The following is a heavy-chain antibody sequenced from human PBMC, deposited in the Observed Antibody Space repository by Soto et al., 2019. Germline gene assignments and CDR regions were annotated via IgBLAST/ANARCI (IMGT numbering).Heavy chain of an antibody. CDR1: GYTFTSYG. Sequence: GASVKVSCKASGYTFTSYGISWARQAPGQGLEWMGWIGAYNGNIDYAQRLQGRVTMTTDTSTSTAYMELRSLRSDDTAVYYCARTTRITMIVVVSPFDYWGQGTLVTVSS. CDR3: ARTTRITMIVVVSPFDY. V-gene: IGHV1-18*01. CDR2: IGAYNGNI. J-gene: IGHJ4*02. D-gene: IGHD3-22*01.